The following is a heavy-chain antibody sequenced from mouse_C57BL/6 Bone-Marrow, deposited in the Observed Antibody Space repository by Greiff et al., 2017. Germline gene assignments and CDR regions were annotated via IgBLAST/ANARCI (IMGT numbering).Heavy chain of an antibody. D-gene: IGHD4-1*01. CDR2: INPNNGGT. V-gene: IGHV1-22*01. CDR1: GYTFTDYN. J-gene: IGHJ2*01. Sequence: VQLQQSGPELVKPGASVKMYCKASGYTFTDYNMHWVKQSHGKSLEWIGYINPNNGGTSYNQKFNGKATLTVNKSSSTAYMELRSLTSEDSAVYYCATGLGLDYWGQGTTLTVSS. CDR3: ATGLGLDY.